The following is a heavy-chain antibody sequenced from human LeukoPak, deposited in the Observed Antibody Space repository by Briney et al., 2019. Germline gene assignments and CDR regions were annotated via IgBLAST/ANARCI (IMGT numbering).Heavy chain of an antibody. D-gene: IGHD3-10*01. CDR2: IYYSGGT. CDR3: ARGSTMVRGVHDY. CDR1: GGSISSYY. J-gene: IGHJ4*02. Sequence: SETLSLTCTVSGGSISSYYWSWIRQPPGKGLEWIGYIYYSGGTNYNPSLKSRVTISVDTSKNQFSLKLSSVTAADTAVYYCARGSTMVRGVHDYWGQGTLVTVSS. V-gene: IGHV4-59*01.